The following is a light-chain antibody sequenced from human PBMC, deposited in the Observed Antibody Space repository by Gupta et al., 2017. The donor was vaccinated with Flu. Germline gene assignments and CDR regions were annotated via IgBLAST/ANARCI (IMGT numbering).Light chain of an antibody. CDR3: QQYYSYRT. Sequence: VGDRVTITCRASQSISSWLAWYQQKPGKAPDLLIYKASSLESGVPSRFSGSGSGTEFTLTISSLQPDDFATYYCQQYYSYRTFGQGTKVEIK. V-gene: IGKV1-5*03. CDR2: KAS. J-gene: IGKJ1*01. CDR1: QSISSW.